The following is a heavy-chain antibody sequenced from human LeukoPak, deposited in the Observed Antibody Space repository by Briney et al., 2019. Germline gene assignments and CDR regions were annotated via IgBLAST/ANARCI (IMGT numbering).Heavy chain of an antibody. Sequence: GESLKISCNGSGYKFTSNWIGWVRQMPGKGLEWVGIIYPGDSDTRYSPSFQGQVTISADKSISNAYLQWSSLKASDTAMYYCARRSGYYYDSSGYSDYWGQGTLVTVSS. J-gene: IGHJ4*02. CDR3: ARRSGYYYDSSGYSDY. CDR2: IYPGDSDT. V-gene: IGHV5-51*01. D-gene: IGHD3-22*01. CDR1: GYKFTSNW.